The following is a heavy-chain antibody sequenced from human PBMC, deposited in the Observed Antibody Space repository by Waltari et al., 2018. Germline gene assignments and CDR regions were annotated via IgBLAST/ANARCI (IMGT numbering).Heavy chain of an antibody. CDR3: ARQEIIVEVTGDGFDI. D-gene: IGHD2-21*02. Sequence: QVQLQQWGAGLLKPSATLSLTCAAYGGSFSGSYWSWLRHPPGKALEWIGEISHSETTNYNPSLKSRVTISLDTSKNQFSLKLSSVTAADTAVYYCARQEIIVEVTGDGFDIWGQGTMVTVSS. V-gene: IGHV4-34*01. CDR1: GGSFSGSY. J-gene: IGHJ3*02. CDR2: ISHSETT.